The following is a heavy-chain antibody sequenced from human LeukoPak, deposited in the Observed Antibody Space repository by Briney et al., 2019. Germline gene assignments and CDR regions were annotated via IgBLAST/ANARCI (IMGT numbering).Heavy chain of an antibody. J-gene: IGHJ3*01. D-gene: IGHD3-10*01. CDR3: ARQRSLGHAFDV. V-gene: IGHV5-51*01. CDR1: GYTFTNYW. Sequence: GESLKISCKGSGYTFTNYWIGWVRQMPGKGLEWIGIIYPGDSDTKYSPSFQGQVTISVDKSLTTVYLQWSSPKAPDTAMYYCARQRSLGHAFDVWGQGTMITVPS. CDR2: IYPGDSDT.